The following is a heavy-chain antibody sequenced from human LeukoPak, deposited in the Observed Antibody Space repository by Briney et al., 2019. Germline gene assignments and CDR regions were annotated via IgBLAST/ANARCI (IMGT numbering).Heavy chain of an antibody. J-gene: IGHJ4*02. CDR2: MNPNSGNT. V-gene: IGHV1-8*01. Sequence: ASVKVSCKASGYTFTTYDINWVRQATGQGLEWMGWMNPNSGNTGYAQKFQGRVTMTRNTSISTAYMELSSLRSEDTAAYYCTRGLWRKVDYWGQGTLVTVSS. CDR3: TRGLWRKVDY. D-gene: IGHD3-3*01. CDR1: GYTFTTYD.